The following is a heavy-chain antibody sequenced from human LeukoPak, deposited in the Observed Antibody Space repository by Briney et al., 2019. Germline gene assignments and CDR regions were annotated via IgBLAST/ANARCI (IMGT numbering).Heavy chain of an antibody. CDR2: IYHDGTT. Sequence: SETLSLTCAVSGDSISSDNWWSWVRQPPGKGLEWIGEIYHDGTTSYNPSLKSRVTISLDKSKNQFSLKLTSVTAADTAVYFCARDYGAVGLFDYWGQGTLVTVSS. CDR3: ARDYGAVGLFDY. CDR1: GDSISSDNW. J-gene: IGHJ4*02. V-gene: IGHV4-4*02. D-gene: IGHD4-17*01.